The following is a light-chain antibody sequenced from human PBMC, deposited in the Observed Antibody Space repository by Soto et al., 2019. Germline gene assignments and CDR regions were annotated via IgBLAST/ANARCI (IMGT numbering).Light chain of an antibody. CDR3: GTWDNSMSAHVL. V-gene: IGLV1-51*01. Sequence: QSVLTQPPAVSAAPGQKVTISCSGSSSNVGNNFVDWYQQLPGTAPTLLIYANNKRPSGIPDRFSGSKSVTSATLGITGLQTGDEADYYCGTWDNSMSAHVLFGGGTKVTVL. CDR2: ANN. CDR1: SSNVGNNF. J-gene: IGLJ2*01.